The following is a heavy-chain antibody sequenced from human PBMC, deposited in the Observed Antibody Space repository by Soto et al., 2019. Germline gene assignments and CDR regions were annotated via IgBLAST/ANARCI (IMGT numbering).Heavy chain of an antibody. CDR1: GFTFSSYG. V-gene: IGHV3-33*01. CDR3: ARDRGGGRGFDY. CDR2: IWYDGSNK. D-gene: IGHD3-10*01. J-gene: IGHJ4*02. Sequence: QVQLVESGGGVVQPGRSLRLSCAASGFTFSSYGMHWVRQAPGKGLEWVAVIWYDGSNKYYADSVKGRFTISRDKSKNTQYLQMNSLRAEDTAVYYCARDRGGGRGFDYWGQGTLVTVSS.